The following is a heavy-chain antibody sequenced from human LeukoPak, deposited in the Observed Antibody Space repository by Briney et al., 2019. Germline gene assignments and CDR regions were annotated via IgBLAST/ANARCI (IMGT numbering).Heavy chain of an antibody. CDR1: GFTFSSHG. D-gene: IGHD4-23*01. V-gene: IGHV3-30*03. Sequence: GGSLRLSCAASGFTFSSHGMQCVRQGPGKGLEWVATISHDGSDIFYVESGKGRFTISRDNSKTTVYLQMTGLRTDDTGVYYCARVRDPFRWTRTLDHWGQGTRVIVSS. CDR2: ISHDGSDI. CDR3: ARVRDPFRWTRTLDH. J-gene: IGHJ4*02.